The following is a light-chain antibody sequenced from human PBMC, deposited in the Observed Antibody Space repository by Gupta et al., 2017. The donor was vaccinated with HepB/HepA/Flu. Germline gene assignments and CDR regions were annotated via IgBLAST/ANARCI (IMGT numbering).Light chain of an antibody. V-gene: IGKV3-15*01. CDR3: RQYNNWPRT. CDR2: GAS. J-gene: IGKJ1*01. Sequence: EIAMTQSPATLSVSPGERATLSCRASQSVSSNLAWYQQKPGQAPRLLIYGASTRATGIPARFSGGGSGTEFTLTISSLQSEDFAVYYCRQYNNWPRTFGQGTKVEIK. CDR1: QSVSSN.